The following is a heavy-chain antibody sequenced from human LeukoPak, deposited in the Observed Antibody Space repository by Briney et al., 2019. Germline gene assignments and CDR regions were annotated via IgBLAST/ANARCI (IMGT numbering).Heavy chain of an antibody. D-gene: IGHD2/OR15-2a*01. CDR3: ARQISPYGMDV. V-gene: IGHV4-59*08. CDR1: GGSISSYY. CDR2: MYHIGGT. J-gene: IGHJ6*02. Sequence: SETLSLTCTVSGGSISSYYWSWIRQSPGKGLEWIGYMYHIGGTNYNPSLKSRVTISVDTSKKQFFLKLTSVTATDTAVYYCARQISPYGMDVWGQGTTVIVSS.